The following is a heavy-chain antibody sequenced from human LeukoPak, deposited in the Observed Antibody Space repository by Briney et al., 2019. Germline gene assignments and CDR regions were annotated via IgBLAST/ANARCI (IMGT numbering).Heavy chain of an antibody. D-gene: IGHD3-10*01. CDR3: ALQWFGELLPPDC. J-gene: IGHJ4*02. CDR2: INPSGGST. CDR1: GYTFTSYY. V-gene: IGHV1-46*01. Sequence: GASVKVSCKASGYTFTSYYMHWVRQAPGQGLEWMGIINPSGGSTSYAQKFQGRVTMTRDTSTSTVYMELSSLRSEDTAVYYCALQWFGELLPPDCWGQGTLVTVSS.